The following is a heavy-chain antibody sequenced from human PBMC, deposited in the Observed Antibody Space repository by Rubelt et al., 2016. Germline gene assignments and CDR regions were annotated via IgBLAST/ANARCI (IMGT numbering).Heavy chain of an antibody. V-gene: IGHV4-34*02. J-gene: IGHJ5*02. CDR1: GGSFSGYY. CDR2: INHSGST. Sequence: QVQLQQWGAGLLKPSETLSLTCAVFGGSFSGYYWSWIRQPPGKGLEWIGEINHSGSTNYNPSLKSRVTISVDTSKNQFSQKLSSVTAADTAVYYCARDSGSGSYSLNWFDPWGQGTLVTVSS. CDR3: ARDSGSGSYSLNWFDP. D-gene: IGHD3-10*01.